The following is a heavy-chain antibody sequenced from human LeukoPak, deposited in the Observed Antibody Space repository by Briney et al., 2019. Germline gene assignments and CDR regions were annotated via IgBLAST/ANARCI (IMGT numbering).Heavy chain of an antibody. V-gene: IGHV3-48*01. CDR1: GFTFPKYS. J-gene: IGHJ4*02. D-gene: IGHD3-10*01. CDR3: ARRESTTMVRGGVDY. CDR2: ISSGSTTI. Sequence: GGTLRLSCAASGFTFPKYSMHWVRQTPAKGLEWVSYISSGSTTIYYTDTVKGRFTISRDNAKNSLYLQMNSLRAEDTAVYYCARRESTTMVRGGVDYWGQGTLVTVSS.